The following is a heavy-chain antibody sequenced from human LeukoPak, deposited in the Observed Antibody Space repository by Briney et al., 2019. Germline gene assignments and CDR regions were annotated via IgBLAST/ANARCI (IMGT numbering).Heavy chain of an antibody. D-gene: IGHD4-11*01. J-gene: IGHJ4*02. CDR1: GYTFTDYY. CDR3: ARGVAVTDRAGFFDY. Sequence: GASVKVSCKASGYTFTDYYVHWVRQAPGQGLEWMGWINPKRGVTNSAQKFQGRVTMTRDTSISTIYMELRSLISDDTAAYYCARGVAVTDRAGFFDYWGQGTLVTVSS. V-gene: IGHV1-2*02. CDR2: INPKRGVT.